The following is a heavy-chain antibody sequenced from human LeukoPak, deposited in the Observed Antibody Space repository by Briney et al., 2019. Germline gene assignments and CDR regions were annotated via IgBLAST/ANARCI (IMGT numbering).Heavy chain of an antibody. V-gene: IGHV4-4*02. D-gene: IGHD4-17*01. CDR2: IYHGGST. J-gene: IGHJ4*02. CDR1: GVSISSSHW. Sequence: SETLSLTCTVSGVSISSSHWWSWVRQPPGKGLEWIGEIYHGGSTKYNPSLKSRVTISLDKSKNQFSLKLNSVTAADTAVYYCASYGDYNYFDFWGQGTLVTVSS. CDR3: ASYGDYNYFDF.